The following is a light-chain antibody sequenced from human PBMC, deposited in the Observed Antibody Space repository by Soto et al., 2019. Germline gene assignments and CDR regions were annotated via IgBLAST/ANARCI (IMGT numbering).Light chain of an antibody. CDR2: KAS. J-gene: IGKJ4*01. CDR3: QQCDTYPLT. V-gene: IGKV1-5*03. CDR1: QTTSGW. Sequence: DIQMTQSPSTLSASVGDRVTITCRASQTTSGWLAWYQQKPGKAPKLLIYKASILESGVPSRFSGSRSGTEFTLTNSTLQPDDFATYYCQQCDTYPLTFGGGTKVEI.